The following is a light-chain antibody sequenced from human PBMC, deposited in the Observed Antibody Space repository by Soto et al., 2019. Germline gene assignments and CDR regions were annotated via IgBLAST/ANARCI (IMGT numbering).Light chain of an antibody. CDR2: AAF. Sequence: EIVLTQSPGALSFSPGERATLSCRASQTVPINYLAWYQQRPGQAPRLLIYAAFSRATGIPDRFSGGGSGTDFALTIDRLEPEDFAVYYCQQYGSFPGTFGQGTKVEIK. CDR3: QQYGSFPGT. J-gene: IGKJ1*01. V-gene: IGKV3-20*01. CDR1: QTVPINY.